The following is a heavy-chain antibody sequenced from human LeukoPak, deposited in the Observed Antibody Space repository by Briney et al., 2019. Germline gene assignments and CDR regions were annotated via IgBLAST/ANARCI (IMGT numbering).Heavy chain of an antibody. CDR1: GFTFSSYA. CDR2: ISGSGGST. CDR3: AKDGVYYYGSFDI. V-gene: IGHV3-23*01. Sequence: GGSLRLSCAASGFTFSSYAMSWVRQAPGKGLEWVSAISGSGGSTYYADSVKGRFTISRDNSKNTLYLQMDSLRAEDTAVYYCAKDGVYYYGSFDIWGQGTMVTVSS. J-gene: IGHJ3*02. D-gene: IGHD3-10*01.